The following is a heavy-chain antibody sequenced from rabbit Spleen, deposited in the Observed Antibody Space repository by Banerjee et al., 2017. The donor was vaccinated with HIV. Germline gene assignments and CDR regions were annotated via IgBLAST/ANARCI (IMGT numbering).Heavy chain of an antibody. CDR3: AISYPGSSYGFNL. CDR1: GFSFTDRCV. J-gene: IGHJ4*01. V-gene: IGHV1S45*01. D-gene: IGHD8-1*01. Sequence: QQQLVESGGGLVKPGASLTLTCTASGFSFTDRCVMCWVRQAPGKGLEWIACINAITGKAVYASWAKGRFTISKTSSTTVTLQMTSLTAADTATYFCAISYPGSSYGFNLWGQGTLVTVS. CDR2: INAITGKA.